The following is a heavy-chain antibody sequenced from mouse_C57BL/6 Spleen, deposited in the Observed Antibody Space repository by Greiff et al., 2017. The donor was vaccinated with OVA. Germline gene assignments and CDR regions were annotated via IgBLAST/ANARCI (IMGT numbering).Heavy chain of an antibody. CDR2: ISYDGSN. CDR1: GYSITSGYY. CDR3: ARERDGYPFAY. Sequence: EVQRVESGPGLVKPSQSLSLTCSVTGYSITSGYYWNWIRQFPGNKLEWMGYISYDGSNNYNPSLKNRISITRDTSKNQFFLKLNSVTTEDTATYYCARERDGYPFAYWGQGTLVTVSA. D-gene: IGHD2-3*01. J-gene: IGHJ3*01. V-gene: IGHV3-6*01.